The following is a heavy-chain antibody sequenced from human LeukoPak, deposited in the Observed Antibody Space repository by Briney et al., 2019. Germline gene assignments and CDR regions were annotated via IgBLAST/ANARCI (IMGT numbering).Heavy chain of an antibody. D-gene: IGHD5-18*01. CDR3: ARGRRYSYD. V-gene: IGHV3-64*01. CDR1: GFTFSSYA. CDR2: ISSNGGST. Sequence: PGGSLRLSCAASGFTFSSYAMHWVRQAPGKGLEYVSAISSNGGSTYYANSVKGRFTISRDNSKNTLYLQMGSLRAEDMAVYYCARGRRYSYDWGQGTLVTVSS. J-gene: IGHJ4*02.